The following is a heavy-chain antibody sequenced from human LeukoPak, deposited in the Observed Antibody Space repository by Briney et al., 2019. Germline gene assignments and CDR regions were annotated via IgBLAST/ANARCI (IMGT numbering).Heavy chain of an antibody. Sequence: PGRSLRLSCAASGFSFSSYAMTWVRQTPGKGLEWVSGISGSGGTTYYADSVKGRFTISRDNSKNTLFLQMNSLRAEDTAVYYCAKDLYFYDSSGHPLDYWGQGTLVTVSS. CDR3: AKDLYFYDSSGHPLDY. J-gene: IGHJ4*02. V-gene: IGHV3-23*01. CDR1: GFSFSSYA. CDR2: ISGSGGTT. D-gene: IGHD3-22*01.